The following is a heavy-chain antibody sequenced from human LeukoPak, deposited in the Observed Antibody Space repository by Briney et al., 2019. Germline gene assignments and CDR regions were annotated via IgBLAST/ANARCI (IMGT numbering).Heavy chain of an antibody. Sequence: GGSLRLSCAASGFTFSSYEMNWVRQAPGKGLEWVSYISSSGSTIYYADSVKGRFIISRDNAKNSLYLQMNSLRAEDTAVYYCARESRGYDILTGKYHRGYYSYYMDVWGKGTTVTVSS. CDR3: ARESRGYDILTGKYHRGYYSYYMDV. CDR1: GFTFSSYE. CDR2: ISSSGSTI. J-gene: IGHJ6*03. V-gene: IGHV3-48*03. D-gene: IGHD3-9*01.